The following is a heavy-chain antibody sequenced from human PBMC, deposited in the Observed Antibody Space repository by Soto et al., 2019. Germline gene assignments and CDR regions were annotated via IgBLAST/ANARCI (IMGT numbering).Heavy chain of an antibody. Sequence: GGSLRLSCAASGFTFISYAMHLVLQAPGKGLEWVAVISYDGSNKYYADTVKGRFTISRDNSKNTLYLQMNSLRAEDTAVYYCARASKPVTGPKYYYYGMDVWGQGTTVTVSS. D-gene: IGHD6-19*01. J-gene: IGHJ6*02. CDR3: ARASKPVTGPKYYYYGMDV. V-gene: IGHV3-30-3*01. CDR2: ISYDGSNK. CDR1: GFTFISYA.